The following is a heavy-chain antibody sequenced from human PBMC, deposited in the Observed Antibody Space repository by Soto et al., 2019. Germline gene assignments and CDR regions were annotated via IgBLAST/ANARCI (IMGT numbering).Heavy chain of an antibody. V-gene: IGHV1-69*08. CDR3: ARDDYGERKGFDP. J-gene: IGHJ5*02. Sequence: QVQLVQSGAEVKKPGSSVKVSCKASGGTFSSYTISWVRQAPGQGLEWMGRIIPILGIANYAQKFQGRVTITADKSTRTAYMELSSLRSEDTAVYYCARDDYGERKGFDPWGQGPLVTVSS. CDR2: IIPILGIA. D-gene: IGHD4-17*01. CDR1: GGTFSSYT.